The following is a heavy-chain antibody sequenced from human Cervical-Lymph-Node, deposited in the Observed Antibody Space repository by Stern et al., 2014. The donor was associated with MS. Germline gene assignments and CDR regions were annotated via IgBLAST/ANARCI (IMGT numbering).Heavy chain of an antibody. Sequence: VQLVQSGAEVKSPGSSVKISCKASGGSLSSNPVSWVRQAPGQGLEWMGGIIPNFDSPNYSQKFAGRLTIIADKATSTTYMQLSSLRSEDTAIYYCARDGILQTVDAFDLWGQGTMVTVSS. CDR1: GGSLSSNP. CDR2: IIPNFDSP. D-gene: IGHD2-21*01. CDR3: ARDGILQTVDAFDL. V-gene: IGHV1-69*14. J-gene: IGHJ3*01.